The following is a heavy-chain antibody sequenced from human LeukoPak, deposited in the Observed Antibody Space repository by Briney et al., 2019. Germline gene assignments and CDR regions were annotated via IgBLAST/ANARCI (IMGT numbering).Heavy chain of an antibody. CDR2: IRYDGSNK. CDR3: AKSGPRFGEYSHWFDP. D-gene: IGHD3-10*01. J-gene: IGHJ5*02. CDR1: GFTFSSYA. V-gene: IGHV3-30*02. Sequence: PGGSLRLSCAASGFTFSSYAMSWVCQAPGKGLEWVAFIRYDGSNKYYADSVKGRFTISRDNSKNTLYLQMNSLRAEDTAVYYCAKSGPRFGEYSHWFDPWGQGTLVTVSS.